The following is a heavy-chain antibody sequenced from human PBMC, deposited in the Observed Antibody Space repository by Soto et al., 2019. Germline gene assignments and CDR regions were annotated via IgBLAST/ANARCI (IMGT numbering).Heavy chain of an antibody. CDR3: ARDIESVTAKHFFYYYDMDV. J-gene: IGHJ6*02. V-gene: IGHV1-18*01. CDR1: GFTFSNYG. Sequence: ASVKVSCKASGFTFSNYGLNWVRQAPGQGLEWMGWVSANNGHTNYAQNLQGRVSMTTDTSTSTAYMELRGLTFDDTAVYYCARDIESVTAKHFFYYYDMDVWGQGTTVTV. CDR2: VSANNGHT. D-gene: IGHD2-8*01.